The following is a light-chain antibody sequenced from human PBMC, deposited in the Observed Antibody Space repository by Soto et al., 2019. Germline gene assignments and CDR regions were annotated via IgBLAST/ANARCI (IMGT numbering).Light chain of an antibody. CDR2: EVS. J-gene: IGLJ1*01. V-gene: IGLV2-8*01. CDR3: TSYAGTNNPYV. Sequence: QSALTQPPSASGSPGQSVTISCTGTSIDVGGYNYVSWYQQHPGKAPRLMIYEVSKRPSGVPDRFSGSKSGNTASLTVSGLQAEDEADYYCTSYAGTNNPYVFGIGTKVTV. CDR1: SIDVGGYNY.